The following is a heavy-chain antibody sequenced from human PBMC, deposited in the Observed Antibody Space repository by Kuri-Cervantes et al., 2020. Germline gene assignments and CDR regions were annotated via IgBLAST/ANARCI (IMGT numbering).Heavy chain of an antibody. CDR1: GFTFSSYA. D-gene: IGHD3-10*01. CDR2: ISGSGGST. Sequence: LSLTCAASGFTFSSYAMSWVRQAPGKGLEWVSAISGSGGSTYYADSVKGRFTISRDNSKNTLYLQMNSLRAEDTAVYYCAKQSLDYYGSGSYSTFDYWGQGTLVTVSS. CDR3: AKQSLDYYGSGSYSTFDY. J-gene: IGHJ4*02. V-gene: IGHV3-23*01.